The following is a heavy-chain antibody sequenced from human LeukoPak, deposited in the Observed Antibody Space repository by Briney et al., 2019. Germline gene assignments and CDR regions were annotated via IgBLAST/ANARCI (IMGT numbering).Heavy chain of an antibody. D-gene: IGHD4-23*01. CDR2: ISWNSGSI. CDR3: AKDWTTVVTSIYDY. Sequence: GGSLRLFCAASGFTFDDYAMHWVRHATGKGLEGVSGISWNSGSIVYADSVKGRFTISRDNAKNSLYLQMNSLRAEDTALYYCAKDWTTVVTSIYDYWGQGTLVTVSS. CDR1: GFTFDDYA. J-gene: IGHJ4*02. V-gene: IGHV3-9*01.